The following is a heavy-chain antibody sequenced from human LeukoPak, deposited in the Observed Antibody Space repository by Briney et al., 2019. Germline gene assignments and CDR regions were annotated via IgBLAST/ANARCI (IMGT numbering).Heavy chain of an antibody. CDR2: IRYDGSNK. CDR1: GFTFSSYA. J-gene: IGHJ6*02. Sequence: GGSLRLSCAASGFTFSSYAMHWVRQAPGKGLEWVAFIRYDGSNKYYADSVKGRFTISRDNSKNTLYLQMNSLRAEDTAVYYCARDGIAAARYGMDVWGQGTTVTVSS. V-gene: IGHV3-30*02. CDR3: ARDGIAAARYGMDV. D-gene: IGHD6-13*01.